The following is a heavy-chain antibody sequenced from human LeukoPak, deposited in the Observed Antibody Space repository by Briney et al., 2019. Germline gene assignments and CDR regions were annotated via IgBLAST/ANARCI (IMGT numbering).Heavy chain of an antibody. Sequence: SETLSLTCTVSGGSISSSSYYWGWIRQPPGKGLEWIGSIYYSGSTYYNPSLKSRVTISVGTSKNQFSLKLSSVTAADTAVYYCARAPEYSSGHHFDYWGQGTLVTVSS. D-gene: IGHD6-19*01. CDR1: GGSISSSSYY. CDR2: IYYSGST. J-gene: IGHJ4*02. CDR3: ARAPEYSSGHHFDY. V-gene: IGHV4-39*07.